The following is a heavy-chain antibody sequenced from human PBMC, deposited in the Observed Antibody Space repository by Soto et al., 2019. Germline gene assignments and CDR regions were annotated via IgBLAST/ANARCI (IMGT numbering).Heavy chain of an antibody. Sequence: EVQLLESGGGLVQPGGSLRLSCAASGFTFSSYAMSWVRQAPGKGLEWVSAISGSGGSTYYADSVKGRFTISRDNYKNTLYLQMTGLGAAETAVYYCVKGGKSVPPYYFDYWGQGTLVTVSS. D-gene: IGHD5-12*01. CDR3: VKGGKSVPPYYFDY. CDR1: GFTFSSYA. CDR2: ISGSGGST. J-gene: IGHJ4*02. V-gene: IGHV3-23*01.